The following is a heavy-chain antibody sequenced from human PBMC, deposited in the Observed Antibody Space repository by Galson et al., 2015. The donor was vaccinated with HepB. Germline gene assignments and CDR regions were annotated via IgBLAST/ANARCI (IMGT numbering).Heavy chain of an antibody. J-gene: IGHJ4*02. Sequence: SLRLSCAASGFSFNAYSMNWVRQAPGKGLEWVSSISSSSSHKYYADSLKGRFAISRDNAKNSLYLQMNSLRAEDTAIYYCASGYYFGAGNDYWGQGTLVTVSS. D-gene: IGHD3-10*01. CDR3: ASGYYFGAGNDY. CDR1: GFSFNAYS. CDR2: ISSSSSHK. V-gene: IGHV3-21*01.